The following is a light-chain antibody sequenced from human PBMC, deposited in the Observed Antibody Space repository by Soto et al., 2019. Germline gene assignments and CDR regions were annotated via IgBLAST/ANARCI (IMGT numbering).Light chain of an antibody. V-gene: IGKV3-15*01. J-gene: IGKJ2*01. Sequence: EIVMTQSPATLSVSPGERATLSCRASQSVSTNLAWYQQKPGQAPRLLMYGASTRATGIPARFSGSGSGTEFTLTISSLQSEYFAVYYCQQYHNWPPYTFGQGTKLEIK. CDR2: GAS. CDR1: QSVSTN. CDR3: QQYHNWPPYT.